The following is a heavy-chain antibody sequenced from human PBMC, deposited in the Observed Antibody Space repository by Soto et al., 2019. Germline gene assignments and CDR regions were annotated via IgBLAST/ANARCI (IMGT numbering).Heavy chain of an antibody. CDR3: ARDLGWAFDS. J-gene: IGHJ4*02. CDR1: GFTFSTFS. CDR2: ISGGGRPI. V-gene: IGHV3-48*02. Sequence: EVQLVESGGGSVQPGGSLRLSCAASGFTFSTFSMNWVRQAPGRGLEWISYISGGGRPISYADSVKGRFTISRDNAKNSLYLQMDSLTDEDTAVYYCARDLGWAFDSWGQGTPVTVSS. D-gene: IGHD6-19*01.